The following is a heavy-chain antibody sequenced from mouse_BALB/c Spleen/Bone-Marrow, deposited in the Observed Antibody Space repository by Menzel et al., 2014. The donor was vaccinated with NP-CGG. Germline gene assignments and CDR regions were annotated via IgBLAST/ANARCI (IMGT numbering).Heavy chain of an antibody. CDR2: INPSNGRT. Sequence: QVQLKESGAELVKPGASVKLSCKASGYTFTSYWMHWVKQRPGQGLEWIGEINPSNGRTNYNEKFKSKATLTVDKSSSXAYMQLSSLTSEDSAVYYCARRTTTVVATDYWGQGTTLTVSS. D-gene: IGHD1-1*01. J-gene: IGHJ2*01. CDR1: GYTFTSYW. V-gene: IGHV1S81*02. CDR3: ARRTTTVVATDY.